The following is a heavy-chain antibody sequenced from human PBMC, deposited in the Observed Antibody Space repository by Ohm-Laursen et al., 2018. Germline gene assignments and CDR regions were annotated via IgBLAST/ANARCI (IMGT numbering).Heavy chain of an antibody. CDR1: GFTDSSNY. CDR3: EGRVLDY. V-gene: IGHV3-53*01. CDR2: IHSGGGT. Sequence: GSLRLSCAASGFTDSSNYMSWVRQAPGKGLEWVSVIHSGGGTYYADSVEGRFTISRDNSKNTVYLQMNSLRAEGTAMYYCEGRVLDYWGQGTLVTVSS. J-gene: IGHJ4*02.